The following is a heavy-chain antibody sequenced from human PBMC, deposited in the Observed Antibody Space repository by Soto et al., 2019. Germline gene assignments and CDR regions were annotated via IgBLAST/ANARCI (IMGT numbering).Heavy chain of an antibody. CDR3: AKDYRASLLLWFEKDY. CDR1: GFTFSSYA. CDR2: ISGSGGST. Sequence: GGSLRLSCAASGFTFSSYAMSWVRQAPGKGLEWVSAISGSGGSTYYADSVKGRFTISRDNSKNTLYLQMNSLRAEDTAVYYCAKDYRASLLLWFEKDYWGQGTLVTVSS. D-gene: IGHD3-10*01. J-gene: IGHJ4*02. V-gene: IGHV3-23*01.